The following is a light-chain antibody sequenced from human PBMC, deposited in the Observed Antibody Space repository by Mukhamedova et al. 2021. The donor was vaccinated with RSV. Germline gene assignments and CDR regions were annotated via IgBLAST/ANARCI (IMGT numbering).Light chain of an antibody. J-gene: IGKJ1*01. CDR2: AAS. Sequence: WYQRRVHGKVPKMLIYAASTLQSGVPSRFSGSGSGTDFIFTIISLQPEDVATYYCQKYNSAPPWTFGQGTKLEIK. CDR3: QKYNSAPPWT. V-gene: IGKV1-27*01.